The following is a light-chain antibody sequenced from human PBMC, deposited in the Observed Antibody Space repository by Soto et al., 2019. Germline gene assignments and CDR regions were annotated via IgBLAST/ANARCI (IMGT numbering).Light chain of an antibody. CDR1: QGISNY. J-gene: IGKJ1*01. V-gene: IGKV1-27*01. CDR2: AAS. Sequence: DIQMTQSPSSLSASVGDTVTITCRASQGISNYLAWYQQKPGQVPNLLIYAASTLPSGVPSRFSGSGSGTDFTLTISSLRPEDVATYYCQKYNNAPRTFGPGTKVEI. CDR3: QKYNNAPRT.